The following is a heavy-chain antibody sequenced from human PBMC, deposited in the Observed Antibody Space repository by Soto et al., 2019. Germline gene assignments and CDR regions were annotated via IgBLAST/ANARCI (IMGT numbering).Heavy chain of an antibody. J-gene: IGHJ5*02. CDR2: IYYSGST. D-gene: IGHD6-13*01. CDR3: ARHQSHSSSYVDP. Sequence: PSETLSLTCTVSGGSISSSSYYWGWIRQPPGKGLEWIGSIYYSGSTYYNPSLKSRVTISVDTSKNQFSLKLSSVTAADTAVYYCARHQSHSSSYVDPWGKRTLLTVSS. CDR1: GGSISSSSYY. V-gene: IGHV4-39*01.